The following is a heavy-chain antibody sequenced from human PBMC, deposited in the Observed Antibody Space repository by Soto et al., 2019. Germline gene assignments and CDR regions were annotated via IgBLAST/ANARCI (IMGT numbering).Heavy chain of an antibody. V-gene: IGHV4-30-2*01. CDR2: IYNSGST. CDR3: ARVPSP. CDR1: GGSISSGGYS. Sequence: SETLSLTCAVSGGSISSGGYSWSWIRQPPGKGLEWIGYIYNSGSTYYNPSLKSRDTISVDRSKNQLSLKLSSVTAADTAVYYCARVPSPWGQGTLVTVSS. J-gene: IGHJ5*02.